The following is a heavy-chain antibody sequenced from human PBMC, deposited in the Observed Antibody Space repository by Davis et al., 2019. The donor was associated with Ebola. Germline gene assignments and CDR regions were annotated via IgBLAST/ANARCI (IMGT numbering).Heavy chain of an antibody. CDR3: ARVQTTGYYSSDY. V-gene: IGHV3-48*02. CDR1: GGSISSYY. D-gene: IGHD3-9*01. CDR2: ISSSSSTI. Sequence: ETLSLTCTVSGGSISSYYWSWIRQPPGKGLEWVSYISSSSSTIYYADSVQGRFTISRDNAKNSLYLQMNSLRDDNTAVYYCARVQTTGYYSSDYWGQGTLVTVSS. J-gene: IGHJ4*02.